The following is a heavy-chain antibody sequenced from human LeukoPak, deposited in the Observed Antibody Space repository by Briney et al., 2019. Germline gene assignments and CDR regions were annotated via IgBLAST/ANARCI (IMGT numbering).Heavy chain of an antibody. J-gene: IGHJ4*02. Sequence: PGGSLRLSCAASGYSFSSHGMHWVRQAPGKGLEWVGRTRNKAKSYTTEYAASVKGRFTISRDDSKKSLDLQMNSLKTEDTAVYYCARVKSGSYHFDYWGQGTVVTVSS. V-gene: IGHV3-72*01. CDR1: GYSFSSHG. CDR3: ARVKSGSYHFDY. CDR2: TRNKAKSYTT. D-gene: IGHD6-19*01.